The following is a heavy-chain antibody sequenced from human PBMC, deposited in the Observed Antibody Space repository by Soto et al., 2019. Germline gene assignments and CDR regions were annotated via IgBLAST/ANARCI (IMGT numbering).Heavy chain of an antibody. CDR2: ISAHNGNT. J-gene: IGHJ4*02. V-gene: IGHV1-18*01. CDR1: GYGFTTYG. D-gene: IGHD1-1*01. Sequence: QVHLVQSGAEVKKPGASVKVSCKGSGYGFTTYGITWVRQAPGQGLEWMAWISAHNGNTNYAQKLQGRVTVTRDTSTSTGYMELGRLRSGGKAVYYCARGRYGDYWGQGALVTVSS. CDR3: ARGRYGDY.